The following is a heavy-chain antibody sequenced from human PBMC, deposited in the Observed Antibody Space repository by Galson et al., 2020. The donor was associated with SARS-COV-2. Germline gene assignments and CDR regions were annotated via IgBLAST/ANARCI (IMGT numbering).Heavy chain of an antibody. D-gene: IGHD3-3*01. CDR2: FRPEDAQT. V-gene: IGHV1-24*01. CDR1: GYALTELA. J-gene: IGHJ6*03. Sequence: ASVKVSCKVSGYALTELAIQWVRQGPGKGLEWMGGFRPEDAQTVYSQMFQGRLTVTEDTSTETAYMELRNLESEDTAVYYCATSLLRNFWSGSSSPYYFYMDAWGKGTTVTVSS. CDR3: ATSLLRNFWSGSSSPYYFYMDA.